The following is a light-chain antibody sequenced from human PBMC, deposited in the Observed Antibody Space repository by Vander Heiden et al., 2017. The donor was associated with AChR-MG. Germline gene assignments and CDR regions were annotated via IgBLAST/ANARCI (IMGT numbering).Light chain of an antibody. CDR3: HQYNNWAPV. Sequence: IVMTQSPAALSVSRRARVHLSCRARRRVSRDSAWYQQKPGQAPRLLLYGASTRATGTPTRFSSRGSGTEFTLTINILHSEDFAVYYCHQYNNWAPVIGGGTKVEIK. V-gene: IGKV3-15*01. CDR1: RRVSRD. J-gene: IGKJ4*01. CDR2: GAS.